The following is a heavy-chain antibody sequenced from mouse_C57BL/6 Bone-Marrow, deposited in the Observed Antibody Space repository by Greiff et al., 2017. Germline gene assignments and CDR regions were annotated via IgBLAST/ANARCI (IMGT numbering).Heavy chain of an antibody. V-gene: IGHV1-64*01. D-gene: IGHD2-10*02. Sequence: QVQLQQPGAELVKPGASVKSSCKASGYTFPSYWMHWVKQRPGQGLEWIGMIHPNSGSTNYKEKFKSKATLTVDKSSSTAYMQLSSLTSEDSAVYYGARSRYGPWYVEVWGTGTTVTVSS. J-gene: IGHJ1*03. CDR3: ARSRYGPWYVEV. CDR1: GYTFPSYW. CDR2: IHPNSGST.